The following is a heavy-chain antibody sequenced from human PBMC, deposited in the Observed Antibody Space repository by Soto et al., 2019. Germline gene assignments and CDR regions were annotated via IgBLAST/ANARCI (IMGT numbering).Heavy chain of an antibody. Sequence: PSETLSLTCSVSGASVTNDFWCWIRQTPGKGLEYIGYIYHTGSTNYNPSLKSRVTISVDTSKNQFSLKLSSVTAADTAVYYCARGYCSSSCYAVGHFDHWGQGTQVTVSS. V-gene: IGHV4-4*08. CDR1: GASVTNDF. CDR2: IYHTGST. J-gene: IGHJ4*02. CDR3: ARGYCSSSCYAVGHFDH. D-gene: IGHD2-2*01.